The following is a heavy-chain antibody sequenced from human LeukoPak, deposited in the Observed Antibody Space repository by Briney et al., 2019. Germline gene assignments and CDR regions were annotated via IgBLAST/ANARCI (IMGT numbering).Heavy chain of an antibody. D-gene: IGHD1-26*01. J-gene: IGHJ4*02. CDR3: AKDSRVGATTFDY. CDR2: INPNSGGT. CDR1: GYTFTGYY. Sequence: EALVKVSCKASGYTFTGYYMHWVRQAPGQGLEWMGWINPNSGGTNYAQKFQGRVTMTRDTSISTAYMELSRLRSDDTAVYYCAKDSRVGATTFDYWGQGTLVTVSS. V-gene: IGHV1-2*02.